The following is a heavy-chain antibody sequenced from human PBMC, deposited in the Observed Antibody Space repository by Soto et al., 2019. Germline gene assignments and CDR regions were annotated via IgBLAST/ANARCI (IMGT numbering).Heavy chain of an antibody. J-gene: IGHJ6*02. CDR2: IYYSGST. D-gene: IGHD3-10*01. CDR3: ARITMVRGVIITVMKDYYYGMDV. Sequence: SETLSLTCTVSGGSISSYYWSWIRQPPGKGLEWIGSIYYSGSTYYNPSLKSRVTISVDTSKNQFSLKLSSVTAADTAVYYCARITMVRGVIITVMKDYYYGMDVWGQGTTVTVSS. V-gene: IGHV4-59*05. CDR1: GGSISSYY.